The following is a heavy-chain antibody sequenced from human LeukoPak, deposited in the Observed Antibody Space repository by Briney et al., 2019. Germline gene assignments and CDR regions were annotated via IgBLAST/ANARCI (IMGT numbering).Heavy chain of an antibody. CDR1: GFTFSSYD. CDR2: IGTAGDT. CDR3: ARGYGGSYDY. Sequence: GGSLRLSCAASGFTFSSYDMHWVRQATGKGLEWVSAIGTAGDTYYPGSVKGRFTISRENAKNSLYLLMNSPRAGDTAVYYCARGYGGSYDYWGQGTLVTVSS. J-gene: IGHJ4*02. V-gene: IGHV3-13*01. D-gene: IGHD4-23*01.